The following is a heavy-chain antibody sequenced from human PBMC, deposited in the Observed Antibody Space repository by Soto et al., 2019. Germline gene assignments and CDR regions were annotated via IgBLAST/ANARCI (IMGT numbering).Heavy chain of an antibody. CDR1: GYSFTSYW. J-gene: IGHJ5*02. CDR2: TSPGDSDT. D-gene: IGHD3-22*01. CDR3: ARAHHYCDSAGFHRNWFDP. Sequence: GESLKISCTGSGYSFTSYWIGWVRQIPGKGLEWMGLTSPGDSDTRYSPSFQGQVTISADTSINTAFLQWSSLKASDTAMYYCARAHHYCDSAGFHRNWFDPRGQGTLVTVSS. V-gene: IGHV5-51*01.